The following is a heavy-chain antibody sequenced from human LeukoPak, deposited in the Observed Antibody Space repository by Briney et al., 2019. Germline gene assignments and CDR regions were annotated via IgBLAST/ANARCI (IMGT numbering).Heavy chain of an antibody. CDR1: GVTFSHYS. Sequence: GGSLRLSCAASGVTFSHYSMNWVRQAPGKGLEWGSSISTSSSYIYYADSVKGRFTVSRNNAKNSLYLQTNSLRAEDTAVYYCARDPYSGTYGDTYYYYMDVWGKGTTVTISS. CDR3: ARDPYSGTYGDTYYYYMDV. V-gene: IGHV3-21*01. D-gene: IGHD1-26*01. J-gene: IGHJ6*03. CDR2: ISTSSSYI.